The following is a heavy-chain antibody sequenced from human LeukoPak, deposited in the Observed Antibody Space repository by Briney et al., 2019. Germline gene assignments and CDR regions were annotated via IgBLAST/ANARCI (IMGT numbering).Heavy chain of an antibody. CDR3: ASGRGYSGYDYGRSFDY. V-gene: IGHV1-18*01. D-gene: IGHD5-12*01. CDR2: ISAYNGNT. CDR1: GYTFTSYG. J-gene: IGHJ4*02. Sequence: ASVKVSCKASGYTFTSYGISWVRQAPGQGLEWMGWISAYNGNTNYAQKLQGRVTMTTDTSTSTAYMELRSLRSDDTAVYYCASGRGYSGYDYGRSFDYWGQGTLVTVSS.